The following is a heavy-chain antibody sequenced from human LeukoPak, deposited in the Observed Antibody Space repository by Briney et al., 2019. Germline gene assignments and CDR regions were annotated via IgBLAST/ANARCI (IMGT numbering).Heavy chain of an antibody. CDR2: ISGSGGIT. CDR1: GFTFSSYA. Sequence: PGGSLRLSCAASGFTFSSYAMSWVRQAPGKGLEWVSVISGSGGITYYADSVKGRFTISRDNSKNTLYLQMNSLRAEDTAVYYCAKGDIVVVPAAITFTYWGQGTLVTVSS. J-gene: IGHJ4*02. V-gene: IGHV3-23*01. D-gene: IGHD2-2*01. CDR3: AKGDIVVVPAAITFTY.